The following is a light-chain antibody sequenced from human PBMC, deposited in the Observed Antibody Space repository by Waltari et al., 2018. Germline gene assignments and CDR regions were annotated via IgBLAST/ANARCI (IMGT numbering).Light chain of an antibody. CDR1: QSVTAIS. V-gene: IGKV3-20*01. CDR3: QQYDGEVVT. CDR2: GTS. J-gene: IGKJ4*01. Sequence: EIVLTQSPGTLYLSPGERATLSGKASQSVTAISLTWYQQKLVQAPRLFSYGTSSRPTGIPDRFSGSGSGTDFTLTISRLEPEDFAVYYCQQYDGEVVTFGGGTKVEI.